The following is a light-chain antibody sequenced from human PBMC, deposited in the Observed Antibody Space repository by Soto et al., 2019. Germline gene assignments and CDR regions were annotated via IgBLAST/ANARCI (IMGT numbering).Light chain of an antibody. CDR3: QQFYDLPIT. V-gene: IGKV1-33*01. Sequence: EIQMSQSPSALSASVGDRVTITCEASQDISDVLNWYQQQPGKAPQVLLYDASKLQTGVPSRFSGRGSGKDFTFTFSSLQPDDSGTYYCQQFYDLPITCGQGARLEIK. CDR2: DAS. J-gene: IGKJ5*01. CDR1: QDISDV.